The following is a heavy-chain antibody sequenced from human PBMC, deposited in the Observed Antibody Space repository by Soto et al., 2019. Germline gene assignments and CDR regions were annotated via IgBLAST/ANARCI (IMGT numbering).Heavy chain of an antibody. Sequence: EVQLLESGGRLIQPGGSLRLSCAASGFNFSSYAMSWIRQAPGKGPEWVAGITTRGDRSGYADSLKGRFTVSRDNSQNTMYLQLNSLRGDDTAIYYCARGLEAGYYFAYWGQGTLVTVSS. CDR2: ITTRGDRS. J-gene: IGHJ4*02. V-gene: IGHV3-23*01. CDR3: ARGLEAGYYFAY. D-gene: IGHD3-22*01. CDR1: GFNFSSYA.